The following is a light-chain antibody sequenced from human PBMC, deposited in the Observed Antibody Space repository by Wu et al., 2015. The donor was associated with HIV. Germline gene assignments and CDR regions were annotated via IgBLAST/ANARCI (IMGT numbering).Light chain of an antibody. V-gene: IGKV3-15*01. Sequence: EIVMTQSPATLSVSPGERVTLSCRASQSVRGDLAWYQQKPGQAPRLLIYGASTRVTGIPARFSGSGSGTEFTLTITTMQSEDFAVYYCQQRGDTPRTFGRGTRVEVK. CDR1: QSVRGD. CDR2: GAS. CDR3: QQRGDTPRT. J-gene: IGKJ1*01.